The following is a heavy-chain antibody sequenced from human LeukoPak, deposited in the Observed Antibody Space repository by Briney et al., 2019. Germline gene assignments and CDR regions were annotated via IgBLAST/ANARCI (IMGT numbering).Heavy chain of an antibody. CDR1: GGSFSGYY. D-gene: IGHD1-26*01. CDR2: INHSGST. V-gene: IGHV4-34*01. CDR3: ARLGSFGGSYWFDP. Sequence: SETLSLTCAVYGGSFSGYYWSWIRQPPGKGLEWIGEINHSGSTNYNPSLKSRVTISVDTSKNQFSLKLSSVTAADTAGYYCARLGSFGGSYWFDPWGQGTLVTVSS. J-gene: IGHJ5*02.